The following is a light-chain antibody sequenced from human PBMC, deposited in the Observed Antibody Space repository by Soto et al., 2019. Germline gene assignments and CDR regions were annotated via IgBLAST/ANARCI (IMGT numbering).Light chain of an antibody. V-gene: IGLV2-14*01. CDR3: STNTTSYLAV. CDR2: VVT. CDR1: GRDIGAYDY. J-gene: IGLJ1*01. Sequence: QSVLTQPASVSGSPGQSITISCTGSGRDIGAYDYVSWYQQHPAKAPKLLIYVVTNRPSGVSYRFSAAKSAFTTSLTISGLQAEDKAHYYSSTNTTSYLAVFAPGTKVTV.